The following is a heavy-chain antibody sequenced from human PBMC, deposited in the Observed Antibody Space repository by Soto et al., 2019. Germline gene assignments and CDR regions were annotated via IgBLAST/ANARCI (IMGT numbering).Heavy chain of an antibody. V-gene: IGHV1-69*13. D-gene: IGHD2-2*01. CDR2: IIPIFGTA. Sequence: ASVKVSCKASGGTFSSYAISWVRQAPGQGLEWMGGIIPIFGTANYAQKFQGRVRITADESTSTAYMELSSLRSEDTAVYYCARGMGCSSTSCYYYYGMDVWGQGTTVTVSS. CDR3: ARGMGCSSTSCYYYYGMDV. J-gene: IGHJ6*02. CDR1: GGTFSSYA.